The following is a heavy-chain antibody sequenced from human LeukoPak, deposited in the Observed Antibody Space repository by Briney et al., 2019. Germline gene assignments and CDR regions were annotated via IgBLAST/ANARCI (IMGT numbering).Heavy chain of an antibody. V-gene: IGHV3-53*04. Sequence: GGSLRLSCAASGFTVSSNYMSWVRQAPGKGLEWVSVIYSGGSTYYADSVKGRFTISRHNSKNTLYLQMNSLRAEDTAVYYCASSYYYGSGSYVGMDVWGQGTTVTVS. D-gene: IGHD3-10*01. CDR1: GFTVSSNY. CDR3: ASSYYYGSGSYVGMDV. CDR2: IYSGGST. J-gene: IGHJ6*02.